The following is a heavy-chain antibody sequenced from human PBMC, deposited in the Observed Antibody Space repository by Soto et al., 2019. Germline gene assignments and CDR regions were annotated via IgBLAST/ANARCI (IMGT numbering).Heavy chain of an antibody. Sequence: LETLSLTCTVSGGSISSSSYYWGWIRQPPGKGLEWIASIFYSGSTYFNPSLQSRVTISVDTSKNQFSLKLSSVTAADTAVYYCARHDWIGGSGSFYSAPFDYWGQGTLVTVSS. V-gene: IGHV4-39*01. CDR3: ARHDWIGGSGSFYSAPFDY. CDR2: IFYSGST. J-gene: IGHJ4*02. CDR1: GGSISSSSYY. D-gene: IGHD3-10*01.